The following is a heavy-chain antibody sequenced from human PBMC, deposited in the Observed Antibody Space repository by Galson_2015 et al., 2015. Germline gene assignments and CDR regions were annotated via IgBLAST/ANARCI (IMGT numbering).Heavy chain of an antibody. CDR2: IYTAYSDA. D-gene: IGHD3-16*01. Sequence: QSGAEVTKPGEFLSISCMGSGYNFAPHWVGWVRQMSGKSLEWEGIIYTAYSDARYSPSFQGQVTISADKSIRTAYLRWSSLQASDTAMYYCASLRGTDPLGFDYWGQGTLVTVSS. CDR1: GYNFAPHW. V-gene: IGHV5-51*01. J-gene: IGHJ4*02. CDR3: ASLRGTDPLGFDY.